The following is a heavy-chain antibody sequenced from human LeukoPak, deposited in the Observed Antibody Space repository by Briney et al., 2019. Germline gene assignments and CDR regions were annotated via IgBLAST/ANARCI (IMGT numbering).Heavy chain of an antibody. D-gene: IGHD6-13*01. Sequence: GRSLRLSCAASGFTFSSYAMHWVRQAPGKGLEWVAVISYDGSNKYYADSVKGRFTISRDNSKNTLYLQMNSLRAEDTAVYYCARDLGFDSSTIWGQGTLVTVSS. V-gene: IGHV3-30-3*01. J-gene: IGHJ4*02. CDR2: ISYDGSNK. CDR1: GFTFSSYA. CDR3: ARDLGFDSSTI.